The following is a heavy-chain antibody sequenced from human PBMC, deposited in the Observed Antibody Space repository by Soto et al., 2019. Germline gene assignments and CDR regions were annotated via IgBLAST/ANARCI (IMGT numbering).Heavy chain of an antibody. CDR3: AREAAMVTRWFDP. CDR2: INPSGGST. D-gene: IGHD5-18*01. Sequence: ALVKVSCKASGYTFTSYYMHWLRQAPGQGLEWMGIINPSGGSTSYAQKFQGRVTMTRDTSTSTVYMELSSLRSEDTAVYYCAREAAMVTRWFDPWGQGTLVTVSS. V-gene: IGHV1-46*01. CDR1: GYTFTSYY. J-gene: IGHJ5*02.